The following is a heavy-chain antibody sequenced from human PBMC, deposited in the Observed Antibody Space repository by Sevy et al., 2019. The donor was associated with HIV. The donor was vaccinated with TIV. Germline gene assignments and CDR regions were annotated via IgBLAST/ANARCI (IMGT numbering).Heavy chain of an antibody. D-gene: IGHD6-13*01. J-gene: IGHJ4*02. CDR1: GLTFTNAW. V-gene: IGHV3-15*01. CDR2: IKSKADGGTT. Sequence: GGSLRLSCAASGLTFTNAWMRWVRQTPGKGLEWVGLIKSKADGGTTDYAAPAKGRFTISRDDSKKMLFLQMDSLKTEDTAVYYCAKYSNLRFFDYWGQGTLVTVSS. CDR3: AKYSNLRFFDY.